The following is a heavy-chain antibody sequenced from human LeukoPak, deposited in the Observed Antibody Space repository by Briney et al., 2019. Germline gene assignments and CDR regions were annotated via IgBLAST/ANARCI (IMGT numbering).Heavy chain of an antibody. J-gene: IGHJ3*02. CDR3: ARGRYCSSTSCSDDAFDI. CDR2: INWNGGST. Sequence: GGSLRLPCAASGFTFDDYGMSWVRQAPGKGLEWVSGINWNGGSTGYAGSVKGRFTISRDNAKNSLYLQMNSLRAEDTALYHCARGRYCSSTSCSDDAFDIWGQGTMVTVSS. CDR1: GFTFDDYG. V-gene: IGHV3-20*01. D-gene: IGHD2-2*01.